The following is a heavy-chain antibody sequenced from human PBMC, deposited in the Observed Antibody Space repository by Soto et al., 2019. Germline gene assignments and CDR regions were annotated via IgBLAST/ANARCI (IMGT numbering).Heavy chain of an antibody. CDR2: INPNSGGT. CDR3: ARMRWLSERHPTTDAFDI. V-gene: IGHV1-2*04. CDR1: GYTFTGYY. J-gene: IGHJ3*02. D-gene: IGHD2-21*01. Sequence: ASVKVSCKASGYTFTGYYMHWVRQAPGQGLEWMGWINPNSGGTNYAQKFQGWVTMTRDTSISTAYMELSRLRSDDTAVYYCARMRWLSERHPTTDAFDIWGQGTMVTVSS.